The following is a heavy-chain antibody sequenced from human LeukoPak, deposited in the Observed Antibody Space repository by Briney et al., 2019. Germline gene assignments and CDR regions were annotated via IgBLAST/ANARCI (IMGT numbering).Heavy chain of an antibody. CDR2: IRSKAYGGTT. D-gene: IGHD3-3*01. CDR1: GFTFGDYA. J-gene: IGHJ4*02. CDR3: TREVYDFWSGSLFDY. Sequence: PGGSLRLSCTASGFTFGDYAVSWFRQAPGKGLEWVGFIRSKAYGGTTEYAASVKGRFTISRDDSKSIAYLQMNSLKTEDTAVYYCTREVYDFWSGSLFDYWGQGALVTVSS. V-gene: IGHV3-49*03.